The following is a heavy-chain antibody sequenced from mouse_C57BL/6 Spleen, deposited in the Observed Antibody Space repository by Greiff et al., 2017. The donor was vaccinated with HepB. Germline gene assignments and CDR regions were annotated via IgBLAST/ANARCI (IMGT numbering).Heavy chain of an antibody. CDR2: IDPENGDT. D-gene: IGHD2-1*01. CDR1: GFNLNDDY. CDR3: TTKELYGNAGDY. J-gene: IGHJ4*01. V-gene: IGHV14-4*01. Sequence: EVQLVESGAELVRPGASVKLSCTASGFNLNDDYMHWVKQRPEQGLEWIGWIDPENGDTEYASKFQGTATLTADPSSNTAYLQLSRLTSEDTAVYYCTTKELYGNAGDYWGQGASVTVSS.